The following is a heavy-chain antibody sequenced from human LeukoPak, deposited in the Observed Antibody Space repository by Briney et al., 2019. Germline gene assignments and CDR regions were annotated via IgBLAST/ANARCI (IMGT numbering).Heavy chain of an antibody. D-gene: IGHD2-21*01. Sequence: PGGSLRLSCVASGFTFSDSYMSWVRQTPERGLECISYIGGSGRDIKYADSVKGQFTISRDNAKNALYLQMNSLRAEDTAVYYCAKTARAYEYWGQGTLVTVSS. J-gene: IGHJ4*02. CDR1: GFTFSDSY. CDR3: AKTARAYEY. CDR2: IGGSGRDI. V-gene: IGHV3-11*01.